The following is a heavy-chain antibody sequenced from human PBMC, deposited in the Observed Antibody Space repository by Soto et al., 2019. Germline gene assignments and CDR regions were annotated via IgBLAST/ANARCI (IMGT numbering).Heavy chain of an antibody. Sequence: SVKVSCKASGFTFTSSAMQWVRQARGQRLKWIGWIVVGSGNTNYAQKFQERVTITRDMSTSTAYMELSSLRSEDTAVYYCASTWYYYGSGSYYRDYHYYYGMDVWGQGTTVTVS. D-gene: IGHD3-10*01. J-gene: IGHJ6*02. V-gene: IGHV1-58*02. CDR2: IVVGSGNT. CDR1: GFTFTSSA. CDR3: ASTWYYYGSGSYYRDYHYYYGMDV.